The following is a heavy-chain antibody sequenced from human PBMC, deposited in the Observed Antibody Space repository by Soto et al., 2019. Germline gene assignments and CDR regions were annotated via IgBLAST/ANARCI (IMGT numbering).Heavy chain of an antibody. CDR2: IIPIFGTA. Sequence: QVQLVQSGAEVKKPGSSVKVSCKASGGTFSSYAISWVRQAPGQGLEWMGGIIPIFGTANYAQKFQGRVTMTADESTSTAYMELSSLRSEDTAVYYCARASHIVLMVYAPYYFDYWGQGTLVTVSS. CDR1: GGTFSSYA. J-gene: IGHJ4*02. D-gene: IGHD2-8*01. V-gene: IGHV1-69*01. CDR3: ARASHIVLMVYAPYYFDY.